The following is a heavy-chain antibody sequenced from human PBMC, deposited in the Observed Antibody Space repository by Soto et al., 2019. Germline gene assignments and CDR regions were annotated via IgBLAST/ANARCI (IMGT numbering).Heavy chain of an antibody. CDR2: IDPSDSYT. V-gene: IGHV5-10-1*01. CDR1: GYSFTRYW. CDR3: ARHEVSTHLDGMDV. J-gene: IGHJ6*02. Sequence: GESLKISCRSYGYSFTRYWISWVRQMPGKGLEWMGRIDPSDSYTNYSPSFQGHVTISADKSISTAYLQWSSLKASDTAMYYCARHEVSTHLDGMDVWGQVTTVTGYS. D-gene: IGHD2-2*01.